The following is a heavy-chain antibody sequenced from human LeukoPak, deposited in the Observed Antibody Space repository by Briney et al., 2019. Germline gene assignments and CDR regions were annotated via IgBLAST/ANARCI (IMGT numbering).Heavy chain of an antibody. J-gene: IGHJ2*01. Sequence: SETLSLTCTVSGGSISSYYWSWIRQPAGKGLEWIGRMYTSGSTNYNPSLKSRVTMSVDTSKNQFSLKLSSVTAADTAVYYCARYHVRGYSYGPDLWGRGTLVTVSS. D-gene: IGHD5-18*01. CDR2: MYTSGST. V-gene: IGHV4-4*07. CDR3: ARYHVRGYSYGPDL. CDR1: GGSISSYY.